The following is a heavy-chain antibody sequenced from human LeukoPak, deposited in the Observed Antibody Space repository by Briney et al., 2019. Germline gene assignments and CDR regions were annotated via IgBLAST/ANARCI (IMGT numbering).Heavy chain of an antibody. Sequence: PGGSLRLSCTASGFTFNNYNMNWVRQAPGKGLEWVSSISSSSYIYYADSVKGRFTISRDNAKNSLYLQMNSLRAEDTAVYYCARDDYGDYTFDYWGQGTLVTVSS. CDR1: GFTFNNYN. V-gene: IGHV3-21*01. CDR3: ARDDYGDYTFDY. CDR2: ISSSSYI. D-gene: IGHD4-17*01. J-gene: IGHJ4*02.